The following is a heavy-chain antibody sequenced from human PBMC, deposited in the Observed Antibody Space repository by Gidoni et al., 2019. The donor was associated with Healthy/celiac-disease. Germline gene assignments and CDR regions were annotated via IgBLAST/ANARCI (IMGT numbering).Heavy chain of an antibody. J-gene: IGHJ2*01. CDR2: IYTSGST. D-gene: IGHD3-16*02. V-gene: IGHV4-61*02. CDR1: GGSISSGSYY. Sequence: QVQLQESGPGLVKPSQTLSLTCTVSGGSISSGSYYWSWIRQPAGKGLEWIGRIYTSGSTNYNPSLKSRVTISVDTSKNQFSLKLSSVTAADTAVYYCARGDYVWGSYRPYWYFDLWGRGTLVTVSS. CDR3: ARGDYVWGSYRPYWYFDL.